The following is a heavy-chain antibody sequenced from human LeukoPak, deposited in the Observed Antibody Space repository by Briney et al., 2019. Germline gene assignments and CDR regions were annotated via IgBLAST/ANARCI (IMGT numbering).Heavy chain of an antibody. D-gene: IGHD2-2*01. CDR1: GFTFSSYA. J-gene: IGHJ4*02. CDR2: ISGSGGST. V-gene: IGHV3-23*01. Sequence: GGSLRLSCAASGFTFSSYAMSWVRQAPGKGLEWVSAISGSGGSTYYADSVKGRFTISRDNSKNTLYLQMNSLRAEDTAVYYCAKDTLGYCSSTSCYFSGFDYWGQGTLVTVSS. CDR3: AKDTLGYCSSTSCYFSGFDY.